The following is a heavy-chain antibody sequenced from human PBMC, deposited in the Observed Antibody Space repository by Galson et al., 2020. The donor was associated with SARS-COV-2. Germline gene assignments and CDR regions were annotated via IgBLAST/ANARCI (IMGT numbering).Heavy chain of an antibody. CDR2: IYHSGST. J-gene: IGHJ4*02. V-gene: IGHV4-4*02. D-gene: IGHD6-6*01. Sequence: SETLSLTCAVSGGSISSSNWWSWVRQPPGKGLEWIGEIYHSGSTNYNPSLKSRVTISVDKSKNQFSLKLSSVTAADTAVYYCARVSPRIAARAAFDYWGQGTLVTVSS. CDR1: GGSISSSNW. CDR3: ARVSPRIAARAAFDY.